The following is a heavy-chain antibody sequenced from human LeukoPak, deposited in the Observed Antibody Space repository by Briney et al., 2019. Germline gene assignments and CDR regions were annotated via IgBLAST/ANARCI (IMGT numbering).Heavy chain of an antibody. CDR2: IYYSGST. CDR1: GGSISSGGYY. J-gene: IGHJ4*02. D-gene: IGHD5-18*01. V-gene: IGHV4-31*03. Sequence: SETLSLTCTVSGGSISSGGYYWSWIRQHPGKGLEWIGYIYYSGSTYYNPSLKSRVTISVDTSKNQFSLKLSSVTAADTAVYYCARASGRGYSYGGRFDYWGQGTLVTVSS. CDR3: ARASGRGYSYGGRFDY.